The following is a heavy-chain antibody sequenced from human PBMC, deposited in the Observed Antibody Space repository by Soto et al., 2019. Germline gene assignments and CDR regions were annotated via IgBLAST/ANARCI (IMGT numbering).Heavy chain of an antibody. D-gene: IGHD3-3*01. CDR1: GFTFSRHT. V-gene: IGHV3-30-3*01. CDR3: ARAVYYVFWSGFNTHPYYFDD. J-gene: IGHJ4*02. CDR2: ISDDGSNT. Sequence: QVQLVESGGGVVQPGRSLRLSCAASGFTFSRHTMHWVRQAPGKGLEWVAAISDDGSNTYYADSVKGRFTISRDNSMNTLCLQLNSLSSEDAAVHHCARAVYYVFWSGFNTHPYYFDDWGQGTLVTVSS.